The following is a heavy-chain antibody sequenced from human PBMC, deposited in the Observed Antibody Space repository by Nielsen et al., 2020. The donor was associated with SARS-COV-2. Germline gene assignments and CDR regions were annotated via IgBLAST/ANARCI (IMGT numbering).Heavy chain of an antibody. CDR1: GFTFSSYG. CDR2: IWYDGSNT. CDR3: ARESLNAFDI. Sequence: GESLKISCAASGFTFSSYGMHWVRQAPGKGLEWVAIIWYDGSNTYYPDSVKGRFTISRDNSKNTLYLQMNSLRAEDTAVYYCARESLNAFDIWGQGTMVTVSS. J-gene: IGHJ3*02. V-gene: IGHV3-33*01.